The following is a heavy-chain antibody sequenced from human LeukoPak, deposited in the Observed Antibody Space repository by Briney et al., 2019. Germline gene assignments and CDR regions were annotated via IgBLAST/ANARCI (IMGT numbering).Heavy chain of an antibody. J-gene: IGHJ4*02. CDR3: ARGEFDGGVYFDY. V-gene: IGHV4-39*07. CDR1: GASITSSGYY. D-gene: IGHD3-16*01. CDR2: IFHSGST. Sequence: KPSETLSLTCTVSGASITSSGYYWGWIRQPPGKGLEWIGTIFHSGSTYYNPSLKSRVTISLDTSKNQFSLRLSSVTAADTAVYYCARGEFDGGVYFDYWGQGTLVTVSS.